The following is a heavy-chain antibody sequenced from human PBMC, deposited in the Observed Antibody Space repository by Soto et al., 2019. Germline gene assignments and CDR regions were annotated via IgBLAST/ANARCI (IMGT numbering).Heavy chain of an antibody. CDR3: ARDQGDDGSGRLEVYYYDGMDV. D-gene: IGHD3-10*01. CDR2: ITYSGNT. Sequence: TLPHTCTVSGGSINNAEDNWTWIRQPPGKGLEYIGYITYSGNTFYKSSLKSRIKMSVDTSKNQFSLRLTSVTAADTAVYYCARDQGDDGSGRLEVYYYDGMDVWCKGPTVT. V-gene: IGHV4-30-4*01. J-gene: IGHJ6*04. CDR1: GGSINNAEDN.